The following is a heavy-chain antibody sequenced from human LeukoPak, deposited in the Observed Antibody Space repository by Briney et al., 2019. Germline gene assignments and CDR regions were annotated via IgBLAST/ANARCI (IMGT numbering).Heavy chain of an antibody. CDR3: AKAVGLPLVWYFDL. V-gene: IGHV3-23*01. CDR1: GFTFSSYA. D-gene: IGHD3-9*01. Sequence: GGSLRLSCAATGFTFSSYAMSWVRQAPGKGLEWVSAISGSGGSTYYADSVKGRFTISRDNSKNTLYLQMNSLRAEDTAVYYCAKAVGLPLVWYFDLWGRGTLVTVSS. J-gene: IGHJ2*01. CDR2: ISGSGGST.